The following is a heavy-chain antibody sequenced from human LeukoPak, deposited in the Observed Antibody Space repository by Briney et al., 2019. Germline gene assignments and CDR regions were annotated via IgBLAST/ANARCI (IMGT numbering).Heavy chain of an antibody. CDR1: GFTFDDYA. V-gene: IGHV3-9*01. D-gene: IGHD3-22*01. Sequence: GGSLRLSCAASGFTFDDYAMHWVRQAPGKGLEWVSGISWNSGSIGYADSVKGRFTISRDNSKNTLYLQMNSLRAEDTAVYYCAKDQHKKVYYYVSSGYPGYWGQGTLVTVSS. J-gene: IGHJ4*02. CDR3: AKDQHKKVYYYVSSGYPGY. CDR2: ISWNSGSI.